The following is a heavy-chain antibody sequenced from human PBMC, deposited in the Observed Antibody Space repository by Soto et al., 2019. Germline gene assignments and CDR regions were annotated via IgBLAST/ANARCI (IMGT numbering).Heavy chain of an antibody. CDR1: GGSIRSHY. V-gene: IGHV4-59*11. J-gene: IGHJ4*02. CDR2: IHFSGST. Sequence: PSETLSLTCTVSGGSIRSHYWSWVRQPPGKGPEWIGYIHFSGSTNYNPSFKSRVTISVDTSKNQFSLNLSSVTAADTAVYYCARDSSSGWTGFDYWGQGTLVTVSS. D-gene: IGHD6-19*01. CDR3: ARDSSSGWTGFDY.